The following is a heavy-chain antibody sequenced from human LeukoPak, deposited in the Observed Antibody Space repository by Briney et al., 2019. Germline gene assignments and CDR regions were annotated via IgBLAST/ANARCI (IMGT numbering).Heavy chain of an antibody. CDR3: ARDGTYYDFWSGYPTLFDY. Sequence: ASVKVSCKASGYTFTSYGISWVRQAPGQGLEWMGWISAYNGNTNYAQKLQGRVTMTTDTSTSTAYMELRSLRSDDTAVYYCARDGTYYDFWSGYPTLFDYWGQGTLVTVSS. V-gene: IGHV1-18*01. J-gene: IGHJ4*02. D-gene: IGHD3-3*01. CDR2: ISAYNGNT. CDR1: GYTFTSYG.